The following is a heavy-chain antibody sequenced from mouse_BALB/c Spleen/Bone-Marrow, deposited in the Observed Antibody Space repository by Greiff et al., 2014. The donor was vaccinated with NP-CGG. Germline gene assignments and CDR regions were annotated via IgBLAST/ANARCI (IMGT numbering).Heavy chain of an antibody. V-gene: IGHV5-6*01. CDR2: IGSGGSYT. D-gene: IGHD2-4*01. J-gene: IGHJ3*01. CDR3: SRLSYDYDGAWFAY. Sequence: EVHLVESGGDLVRPGGSLKLSCAAFGFTFSSYDMSWVRQTPDKRLEWVATIGSGGSYTYYPDSVKGRFTISRDNAKNTLYLQMSSLKSEDTAMYYCSRLSYDYDGAWFAYWGQGTLVTVSA. CDR1: GFTFSSYD.